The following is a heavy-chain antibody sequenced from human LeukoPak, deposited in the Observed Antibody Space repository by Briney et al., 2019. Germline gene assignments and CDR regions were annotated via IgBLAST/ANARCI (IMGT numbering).Heavy chain of an antibody. V-gene: IGHV3-23*01. CDR1: GFTFSSYA. CDR2: LSGSGRST. Sequence: GGSLRLSCAASGFTFSSYAMNWVRQAPGKGLEWVSALSGSGRSTYYAGSVKGRFTISRDNSKNTLYLQVNSLRAEDTAVYYCAKGDSGSYYPFDYWGQGTLVTVSS. J-gene: IGHJ4*02. D-gene: IGHD3-10*01. CDR3: AKGDSGSYYPFDY.